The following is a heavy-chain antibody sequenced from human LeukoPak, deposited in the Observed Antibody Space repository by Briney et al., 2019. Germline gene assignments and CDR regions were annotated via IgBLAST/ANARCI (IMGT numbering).Heavy chain of an antibody. D-gene: IGHD3-22*01. J-gene: IGHJ4*02. V-gene: IGHV3-49*03. CDR2: IRSKTYGGTG. Sequence: GGSLRLSCTASGFTFGDYAMNWFRQAPGKGLEWVGFIRSKTYGGTGEYAASVKGRFTISRDDSKSIAHLQMNSLKTEDTAVYYCTTDAPWDDSSGYYHFDYWGQGTLVTVPS. CDR3: TTDAPWDDSSGYYHFDY. CDR1: GFTFGDYA.